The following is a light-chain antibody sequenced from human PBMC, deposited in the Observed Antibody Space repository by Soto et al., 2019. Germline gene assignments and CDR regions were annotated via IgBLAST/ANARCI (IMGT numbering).Light chain of an antibody. V-gene: IGKV3-20*01. CDR3: QQYGRSSIT. CDR1: QGIASH. J-gene: IGKJ5*01. CDR2: DAS. Sequence: VSTQSTVTLPSSPAVTATLSCRASQGIASHLAWYQQKPGQARRLIFHDASSRATGIPEWCSGSGSRKVFTLTISRLEPEDFAVYCCQQYGRSSITFGQGTRLEIK.